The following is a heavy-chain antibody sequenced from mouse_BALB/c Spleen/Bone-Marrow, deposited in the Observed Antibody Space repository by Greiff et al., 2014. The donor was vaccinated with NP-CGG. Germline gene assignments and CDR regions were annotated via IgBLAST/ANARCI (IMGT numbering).Heavy chain of an antibody. CDR2: IDPYDSET. CDR3: ARGTGSNYGGFAY. V-gene: IGHV1-52*01. CDR1: GYTFTSYW. J-gene: IGHJ3*01. D-gene: IGHD2-5*01. Sequence: QVQLQQSGAELVGPGASVKLSCKASGYTFTSYWMHWVKQRPEQGLEWIGRIDPYDSETHYNQMFKDKAMLTVDKSSSTANMQLSSLTSEDSAVYYCARGTGSNYGGFAYWGQGTLVTVSA.